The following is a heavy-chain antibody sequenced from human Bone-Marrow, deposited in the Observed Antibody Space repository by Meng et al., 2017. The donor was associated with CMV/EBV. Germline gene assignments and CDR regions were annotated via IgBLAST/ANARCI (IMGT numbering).Heavy chain of an antibody. CDR3: ARNYYDSSGYTPPDY. J-gene: IGHJ4*02. D-gene: IGHD3-22*01. V-gene: IGHV4-31*03. CDR1: GGSVSSGSYY. CDR2: IHYSGST. Sequence: SETLSLTCTVSGGSVSSGSYYWTWIRQHPGEGLEWIGCIHYSGSTYYNPSLKSRVTISVDTSKNQFSLKLSSVTAADTAVYYCARNYYDSSGYTPPDYWGQGTLVTVSS.